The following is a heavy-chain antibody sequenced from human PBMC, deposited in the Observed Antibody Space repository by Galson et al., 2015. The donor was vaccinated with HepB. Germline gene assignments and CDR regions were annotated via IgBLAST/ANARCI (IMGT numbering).Heavy chain of an antibody. CDR3: AKDRESGSSSWYYFDY. CDR1: GFTFSNAW. D-gene: IGHD6-13*01. CDR2: IRYDGSNK. V-gene: IGHV3-30*02. Sequence: SLRLSCAASGFTFSNAWMSWVRQTPGKGLEWVAFIRYDGSNKYYADSVKGRFTISRDNSKNTLYLQMNSLRAEDTAVYYCAKDRESGSSSWYYFDYWGQGTLVTVSS. J-gene: IGHJ4*02.